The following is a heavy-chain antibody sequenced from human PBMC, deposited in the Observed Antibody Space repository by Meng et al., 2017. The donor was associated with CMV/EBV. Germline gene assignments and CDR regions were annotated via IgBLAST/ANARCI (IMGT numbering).Heavy chain of an antibody. CDR2: ISYDVSNK. Sequence: GGSLRLSCAASGFTFSSYAIHWVRPAPGKGLEWVAVISYDVSNKYYADSVKGRFTISRDNSKNTLYLQMNSLRAEDTAVYYCARVGGRPYYDFWSGYHRPPDYWGQGTLVTVSS. V-gene: IGHV3-30*04. J-gene: IGHJ4*02. CDR1: GFTFSSYA. CDR3: ARVGGRPYYDFWSGYHRPPDY. D-gene: IGHD3-3*01.